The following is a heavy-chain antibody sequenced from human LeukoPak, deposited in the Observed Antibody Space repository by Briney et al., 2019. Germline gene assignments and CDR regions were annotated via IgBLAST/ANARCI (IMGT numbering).Heavy chain of an antibody. J-gene: IGHJ4*02. CDR3: ARSFGSGLPDY. Sequence: SETLSLICTVSGGSISSSSYYWGWIRQPPGKGLEWIGSIYYSGSTYYNPSLKSRVTISVDTSKNQFSLKLSSVTAADTAVYYCARSFGSGLPDYWGQGTLVTVSS. D-gene: IGHD2-15*01. V-gene: IGHV4-39*07. CDR2: IYYSGST. CDR1: GGSISSSSYY.